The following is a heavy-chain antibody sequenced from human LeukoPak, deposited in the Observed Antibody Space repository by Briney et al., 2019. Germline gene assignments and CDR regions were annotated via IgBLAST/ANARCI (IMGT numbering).Heavy chain of an antibody. CDR1: GFPFSSYW. CDR3: ASDSPYYGMDV. J-gene: IGHJ6*02. Sequence: GGSLRLSCAASGFPFSSYWMHWVRQVPGKGLLWVSRIKSDGSATIYADSVRGRCTISRDNAKNTLYLQMSGLRVEDTAVYHCASDSPYYGMDVWGQGTTVTVSS. V-gene: IGHV3-74*01. CDR2: IKSDGSAT.